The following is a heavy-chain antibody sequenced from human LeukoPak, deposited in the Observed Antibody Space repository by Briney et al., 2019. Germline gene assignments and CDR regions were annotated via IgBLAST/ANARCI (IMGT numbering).Heavy chain of an antibody. CDR1: GGSISTHY. V-gene: IGHV4-4*07. CDR3: AREVGMATQFDF. CDR2: ISTTGST. J-gene: IGHJ4*02. Sequence: SETLSLTCTVSGGSISTHYWSWIRQPAGKGLGWIGRISTTGSTNYNPSLKSRVTMSVDTSKYQFSLKLSSVTAADTAVYYCAREVGMATQFDFWGQGTLVTVSS. D-gene: IGHD5-24*01.